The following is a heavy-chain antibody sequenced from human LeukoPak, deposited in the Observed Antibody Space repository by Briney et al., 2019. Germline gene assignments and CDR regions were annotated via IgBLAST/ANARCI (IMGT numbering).Heavy chain of an antibody. CDR2: ISSSSSYI. CDR3: ARDSGGWELHFDY. V-gene: IGHV3-21*01. Sequence: PGGSLRLSCAASGFTFSRYSMNWVRQAPGKGLEGVSCISSSSSYIYYANSVKGRFTISRDNAKNSLYLQMNSLRAEDTAVYYCARDSGGWELHFDYWGQGTLVTVSS. D-gene: IGHD1-26*01. CDR1: GFTFSRYS. J-gene: IGHJ4*02.